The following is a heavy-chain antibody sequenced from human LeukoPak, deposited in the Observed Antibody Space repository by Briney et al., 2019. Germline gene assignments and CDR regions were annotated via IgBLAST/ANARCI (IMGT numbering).Heavy chain of an antibody. J-gene: IGHJ4*02. Sequence: PSETLSLTCAVYGGSFSGYYWSWIRQPPGKGLEWIGEINHSGSTNYNPSLKSRVTISVDASKNQFSLKLSSVTAADTAVYYCARLQAPYYYDSSGYYIDYWGQGTLVTVSS. D-gene: IGHD3-22*01. V-gene: IGHV4-34*01. CDR2: INHSGST. CDR3: ARLQAPYYYDSSGYYIDY. CDR1: GGSFSGYY.